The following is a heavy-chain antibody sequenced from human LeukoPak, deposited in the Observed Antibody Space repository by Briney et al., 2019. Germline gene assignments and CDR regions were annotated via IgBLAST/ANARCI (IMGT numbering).Heavy chain of an antibody. J-gene: IGHJ4*02. V-gene: IGHV3-66*02. CDR2: YSGGTT. CDR3: ASFREGY. Sequence: YSGGTTYYADSVKGRFTISRDNSKNTLYLQMGSLRAEDMAVYYCASFREGYWGQGTLVTVSS. D-gene: IGHD3-10*01.